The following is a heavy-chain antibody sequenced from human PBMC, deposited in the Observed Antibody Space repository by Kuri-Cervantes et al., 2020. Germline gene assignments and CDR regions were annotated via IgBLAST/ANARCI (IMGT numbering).Heavy chain of an antibody. CDR3: ARARVMYYYDSSGRIDY. J-gene: IGHJ4*02. CDR1: GFTFDDYA. D-gene: IGHD3-22*01. V-gene: IGHV3-9*01. CDR2: ISWNSGSI. Sequence: LSLTCAASGFTFDDYAMHWVRQAPGKGLEWVSGISWNSGSIGYADSVKGRFTISRDNAKNSLYLQMNSLRAEDTAVYYCARARVMYYYDSSGRIDYWGQGTLVTVSS.